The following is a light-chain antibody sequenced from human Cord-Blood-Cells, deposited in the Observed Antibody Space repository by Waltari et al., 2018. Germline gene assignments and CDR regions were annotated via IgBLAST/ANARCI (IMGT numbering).Light chain of an antibody. CDR3: QQYDNLPLT. J-gene: IGKJ4*01. V-gene: IGKV1-33*01. Sequence: DIKMTQSPSSLSASVGDRVTITCQASQDISNYLNWYQQKPGKAPKLLIYDASNLETGVPSMFSGSGSGTDFTFTISSLQPEDIATYYCQQYDNLPLTFGGGTKVEIK. CDR1: QDISNY. CDR2: DAS.